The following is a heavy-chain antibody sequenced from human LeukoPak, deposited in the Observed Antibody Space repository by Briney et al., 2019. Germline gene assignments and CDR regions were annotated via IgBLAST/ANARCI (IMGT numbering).Heavy chain of an antibody. V-gene: IGHV3-9*03. CDR2: ISWNSGSI. J-gene: IGHJ6*03. Sequence: PGGSLRLSCAASGFTFDDYAMHWVRQAPGKGLEWVSGISWNSGSIGYADSVKGRFTISRDNAKNSLYLQMNSLRAEDMALYYCAKGGGSDLLYYYMDVWGKGTTVTVSS. CDR1: GFTFDDYA. D-gene: IGHD3-10*01. CDR3: AKGGGSDLLYYYMDV.